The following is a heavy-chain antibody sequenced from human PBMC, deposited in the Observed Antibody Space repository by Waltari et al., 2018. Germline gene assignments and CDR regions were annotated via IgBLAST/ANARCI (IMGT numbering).Heavy chain of an antibody. CDR3: ARGVLTSTWYNWCDV. CDR1: RRELRDHY. D-gene: IGHD6-13*01. J-gene: IGHJ5*02. Sequence: QVQLQQWGAGLVQPSGTLSTTCAVARRELRDHYWTWIRQSPGKGLQWIGESNYDGATKYNSSLESRVTISIDTSKSQFSLRLTSVVASDTATYFCARGVLTSTWYNWCDVWGQGTLITVSS. V-gene: IGHV4-34*02. CDR2: SNYDGAT.